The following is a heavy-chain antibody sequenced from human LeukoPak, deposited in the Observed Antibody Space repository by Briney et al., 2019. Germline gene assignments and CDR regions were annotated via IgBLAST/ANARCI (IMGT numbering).Heavy chain of an antibody. CDR1: GGSISSYY. V-gene: IGHV4-39*01. CDR3: ARGVAAAGKVRGSWFDP. Sequence: SETLSLTCTVSGGSISSYYWGWIRQPPGKGLEWIGSIYYSGSTYYNPSLKSRVTISVDTSKNQFSLKLSSVTAADTAVYYCARGVAAAGKVRGSWFDPWGQGTLVTVSS. CDR2: IYYSGST. J-gene: IGHJ5*02. D-gene: IGHD6-13*01.